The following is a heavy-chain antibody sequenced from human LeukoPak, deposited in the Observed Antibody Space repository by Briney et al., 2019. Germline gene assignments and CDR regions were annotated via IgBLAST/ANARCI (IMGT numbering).Heavy chain of an antibody. CDR2: ISGSGGTT. J-gene: IGHJ6*02. CDR1: GFTFSSYV. D-gene: IGHD6-19*01. CDR3: AKSYSSGWYFYGMDV. V-gene: IGHV3-23*01. Sequence: GGSLRLSCAASGFTFSSYVMSWVRQAPGKGLEWVSGISGSGGTTFYADSVKGRFTISRDNSKNTLYVQMNSLRAEDTAVYYCAKSYSSGWYFYGMDVWGQGTTVTVSS.